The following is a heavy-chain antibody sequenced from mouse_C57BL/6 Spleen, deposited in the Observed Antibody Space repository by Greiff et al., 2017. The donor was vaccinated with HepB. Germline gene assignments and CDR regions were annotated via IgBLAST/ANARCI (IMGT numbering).Heavy chain of an antibody. J-gene: IGHJ2*01. V-gene: IGHV5-17*01. CDR1: GFTFSDYG. CDR2: ISSGSSTI. Sequence: DVMLVESGGGLVKPGGSLKLSCAASGFTFSDYGTHWVRQAPEKGLEWVAYISSGSSTIYYADTVKGRFTISRDNAKNTLFLQMTSLRSEDTAMYYCARKQFDYWGQGTTLTVSS. CDR3: ARKQFDY.